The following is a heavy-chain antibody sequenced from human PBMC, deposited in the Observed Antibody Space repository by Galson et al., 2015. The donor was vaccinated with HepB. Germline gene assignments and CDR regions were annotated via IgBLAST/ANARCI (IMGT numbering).Heavy chain of an antibody. Sequence: SVKVSCKASGYTFTSYGISWVRQAPGQGLEWMGWISAYNGNTNYAQKLQGRVTMTTDTSTSTAYMELRSLRSDDTAVYYCARDSQARYYGSGMIDYWGQGTLVTVSS. D-gene: IGHD3-10*01. CDR1: GYTFTSYG. V-gene: IGHV1-18*01. CDR3: ARDSQARYYGSGMIDY. J-gene: IGHJ4*02. CDR2: ISAYNGNT.